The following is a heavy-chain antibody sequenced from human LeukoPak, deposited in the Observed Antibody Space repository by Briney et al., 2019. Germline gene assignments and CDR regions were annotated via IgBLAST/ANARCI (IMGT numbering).Heavy chain of an antibody. CDR2: TRNKANSYTT. CDR3: ARVKVGGYYYMDV. V-gene: IGHV3-72*01. Sequence: PGGSLRLSCAASGFTFSGHYMDWVRQAPGKGLEWVGRTRNKANSYTTEYAESVKGRITISRDDSKKSLYLQMNSLKTEDTAVYYCARVKVGGYYYMDVWGKGTTVTVSS. J-gene: IGHJ6*03. CDR1: GFTFSGHY. D-gene: IGHD2-15*01.